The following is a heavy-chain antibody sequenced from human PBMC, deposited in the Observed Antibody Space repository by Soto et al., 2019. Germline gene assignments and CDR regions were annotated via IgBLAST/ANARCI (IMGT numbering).Heavy chain of an antibody. D-gene: IGHD6-13*01. J-gene: IGHJ4*02. V-gene: IGHV4-34*01. CDR3: ARGTRRIAAAAYYFDY. CDR1: GGSFSCYY. CDR2: INHSGST. Sequence: SETLSLTCAVYGGSFSCYYWSWIRQAPGRGLEWIGEINHSGSTNYNPSLKSRVTISVDTSKNQFSLKLSSVTAADTAVYYCARGTRRIAAAAYYFDYWGQGTLVTVSS.